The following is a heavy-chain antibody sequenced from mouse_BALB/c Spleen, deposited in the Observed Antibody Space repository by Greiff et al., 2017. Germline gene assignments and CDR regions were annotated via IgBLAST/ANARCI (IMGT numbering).Heavy chain of an antibody. CDR3: ARNGGNCLGFDY. CDR2: IWSGGST. CDR1: GFSLTSYG. J-gene: IGHJ2*01. Sequence: QVQLKESGPGLVQPSQSLSITCTVSGFSLTSYGVHWVRQSPGKGLEWLGVIWSGGSTDYNAAFISRLSISKDNSKSQVFFKMNSLQANDTAIYYCARNGGNCLGFDYWGQGTTLTVSS. V-gene: IGHV2-2*02. D-gene: IGHD2-1*01.